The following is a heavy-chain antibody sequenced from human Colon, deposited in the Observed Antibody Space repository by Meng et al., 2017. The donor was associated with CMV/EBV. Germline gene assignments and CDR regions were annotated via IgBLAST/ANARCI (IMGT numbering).Heavy chain of an antibody. CDR3: ARGYTSGCRDY. CDR2: VNTGNGNT. J-gene: IGHJ4*02. V-gene: IGHV1-3*04. CDR1: GFTFNTYS. D-gene: IGHD6-19*01. Sequence: SCKAYGFTFNTYSIHWVRQAPGQRLEGMGWVNTGNGNTKYSRNFQGRVTITRDSSATTTYMELNSLTSEDTAVYYCARGYTSGCRDYWGQGTLVTVSS.